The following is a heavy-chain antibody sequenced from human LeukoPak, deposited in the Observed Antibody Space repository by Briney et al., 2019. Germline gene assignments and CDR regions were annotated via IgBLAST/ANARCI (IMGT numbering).Heavy chain of an antibody. V-gene: IGHV3-53*01. CDR3: ARAREAVVIPYFDY. Sequence: GGSLRLSCAASGFTVSSNYMSWVRQAPGKGLEWVSVIYSGGSTYYADSVKGRFTISRDNAKNSLYLQMNSLRAEDTAVYYCARAREAVVIPYFDYWGQGTLVTVSS. J-gene: IGHJ4*02. CDR2: IYSGGST. CDR1: GFTVSSNY. D-gene: IGHD6-19*01.